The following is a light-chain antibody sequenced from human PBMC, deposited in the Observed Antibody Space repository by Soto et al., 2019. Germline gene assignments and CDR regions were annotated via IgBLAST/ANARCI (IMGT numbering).Light chain of an antibody. J-gene: IGKJ5*01. Sequence: EIVLTQSPGTLSLSPGEIPTLPCMASQSVSSYLAWYQQRPGQAPRRLIYDASNRATGIPARFSGSGSGTDFTLTISSLEPEDFAVYYCQQRSNWPITFGQGTRLEIK. CDR1: QSVSSY. CDR2: DAS. CDR3: QQRSNWPIT. V-gene: IGKV3-11*01.